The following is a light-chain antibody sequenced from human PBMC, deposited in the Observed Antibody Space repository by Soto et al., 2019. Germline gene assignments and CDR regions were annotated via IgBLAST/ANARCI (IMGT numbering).Light chain of an antibody. CDR2: GAS. CDR3: QQYATSPWT. V-gene: IGKV3-20*01. Sequence: EIVLTQSPGTLALSPGERATLSCRASQTVSRSYLAWYQQKPGQAPRLLIYGASSRATDVPDRFSGSGSGTDFTLTISRLEPEDFAVYYCQQYATSPWTFDQGTNVGIK. J-gene: IGKJ1*01. CDR1: QTVSRSY.